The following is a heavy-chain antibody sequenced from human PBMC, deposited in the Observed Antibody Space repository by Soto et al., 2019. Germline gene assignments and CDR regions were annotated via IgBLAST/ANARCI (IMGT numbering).Heavy chain of an antibody. V-gene: IGHV4-59*01. CDR1: GGSMRNYF. CDR3: AAGEASSRNLAPYYLDF. J-gene: IGHJ4*02. Sequence: SETLSLTCTVSGGSMRNYFWTWIRQPSGKGLEWIGYIHYSGTTSFFPSYNPSLRSRVTISEDTSKNQFSLKLLSVTTADTAVYFCAAGEASSRNLAPYYLDFWGQGTLVTVSS. CDR2: IHYSGTT. D-gene: IGHD6-13*01.